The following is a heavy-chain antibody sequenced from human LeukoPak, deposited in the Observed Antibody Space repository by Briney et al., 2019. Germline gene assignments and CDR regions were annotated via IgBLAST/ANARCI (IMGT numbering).Heavy chain of an antibody. CDR2: ISSSSYR. V-gene: IGHV3-11*03. J-gene: IGHJ4*02. Sequence: GGSLRLSCVVSGIPFSDYYMNWIRQAPGKGLEWISYISSSSYRDYAASVKGRLTISRDNAKNVLYLQMNSLRVEDTAVYYCAAGTAADYWGLGTLVAVSS. CDR3: AAGTAADY. D-gene: IGHD6-13*01. CDR1: GIPFSDYY.